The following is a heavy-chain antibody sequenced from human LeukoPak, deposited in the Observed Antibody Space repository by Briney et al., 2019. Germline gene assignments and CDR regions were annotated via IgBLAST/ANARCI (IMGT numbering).Heavy chain of an antibody. Sequence: PGGSLRLSCAASGFTFSRYAMHWVRQAPGKGLEWVAIMSYDGSSKYYADSVKGRFTISGDNSKNTLYLQMNSLRAEDTAVYYCARNPYGDYYFDYWGQGTLVTVSS. D-gene: IGHD4-17*01. CDR1: GFTFSRYA. V-gene: IGHV3-30-3*01. J-gene: IGHJ4*02. CDR2: MSYDGSSK. CDR3: ARNPYGDYYFDY.